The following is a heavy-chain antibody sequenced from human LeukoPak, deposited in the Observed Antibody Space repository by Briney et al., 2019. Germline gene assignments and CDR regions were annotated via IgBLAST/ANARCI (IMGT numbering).Heavy chain of an antibody. CDR3: ARDRQWLVDH. Sequence: SETLSLTCTVPGDSISTYYWSWIRQPAGKGLEWIGRVYVTGSTNLSPALQNRVTMSADTSKNQFSLKLTSVTAADTAVYYCARDRQWLVDHWGQGTLVTVSS. CDR1: GDSISTYY. J-gene: IGHJ5*02. D-gene: IGHD6-19*01. CDR2: VYVTGST. V-gene: IGHV4-4*07.